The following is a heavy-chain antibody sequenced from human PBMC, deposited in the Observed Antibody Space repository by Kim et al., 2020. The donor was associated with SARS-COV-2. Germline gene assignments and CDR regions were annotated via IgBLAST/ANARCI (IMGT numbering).Heavy chain of an antibody. Sequence: SVKVSCKASGGTFSSYAISWVRQAPGQGLEWMGGIIPIFGTANYAQKFQGRVTITADESTSTAYMELSSLRSEDTAVYYCAGDVASSGGNFDYWGQGTLVTVSS. CDR1: GGTFSSYA. J-gene: IGHJ4*02. CDR2: IIPIFGTA. D-gene: IGHD6-19*01. CDR3: AGDVASSGGNFDY. V-gene: IGHV1-69*13.